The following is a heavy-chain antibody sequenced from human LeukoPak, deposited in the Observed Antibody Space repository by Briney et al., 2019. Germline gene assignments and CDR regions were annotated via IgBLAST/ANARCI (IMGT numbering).Heavy chain of an antibody. V-gene: IGHV4-39*01. D-gene: IGHD5-18*01. CDR3: ASLPGYSYGTGIDY. J-gene: IGHJ4*02. Sequence: SETLSLTCSVSGGSISSSNYYWGWIRQPPGKGLEWIGSIHHSGSTYYNPSLKSRVTISVDTSKNQFSLKLSSVTAADTAVYYCASLPGYSYGTGIDYWGQGTLVTVSS. CDR2: IHHSGST. CDR1: GGSISSSNYY.